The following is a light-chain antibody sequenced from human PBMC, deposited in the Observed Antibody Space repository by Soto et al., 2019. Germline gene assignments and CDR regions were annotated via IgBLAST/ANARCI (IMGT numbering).Light chain of an antibody. Sequence: EFVLTQSPATLSLSPGERATLSCRASQSVSSYLAWYQQKPGQAPRLLIYDASNRATGIPARFSGSGSGTDFTLTISSLEPEDFAVYYCQQRSNWPPVTFGGGTKV. CDR2: DAS. V-gene: IGKV3-11*01. J-gene: IGKJ4*01. CDR1: QSVSSY. CDR3: QQRSNWPPVT.